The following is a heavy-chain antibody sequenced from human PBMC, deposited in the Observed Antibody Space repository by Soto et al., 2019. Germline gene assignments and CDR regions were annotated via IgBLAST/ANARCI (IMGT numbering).Heavy chain of an antibody. CDR2: ISYEGSNT. D-gene: IGHD1-1*01. Sequence: QVRLVESGGGVVQPGRSLRLSCVASGFTFGTYAIHWVRQAPGKGMQWVALISYEGSNTYYADSVKGRFTISRDNSKNPLYLEMKTLRPEDTAVYYCARVTPGNNLYYFSGLDVWGQGTSVLVSS. CDR1: GFTFGTYA. CDR3: ARVTPGNNLYYFSGLDV. V-gene: IGHV3-30-3*01. J-gene: IGHJ6*02.